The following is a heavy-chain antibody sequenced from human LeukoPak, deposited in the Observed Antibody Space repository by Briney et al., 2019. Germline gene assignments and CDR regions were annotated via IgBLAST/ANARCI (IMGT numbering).Heavy chain of an antibody. V-gene: IGHV3-33*08. CDR3: ARSFSTSLDY. D-gene: IGHD2-2*01. J-gene: IGHJ4*02. Sequence: GGSLRLSCAASGFSFSSAWMTWVRQAPGKGLEWVAVIWYDGSNKYYADSVKGRFTISRDNSKNTLYLQMNSLRAEDTAVCYCARSFSTSLDYWGQGTLVTVSS. CDR2: IWYDGSNK. CDR1: GFSFSSAW.